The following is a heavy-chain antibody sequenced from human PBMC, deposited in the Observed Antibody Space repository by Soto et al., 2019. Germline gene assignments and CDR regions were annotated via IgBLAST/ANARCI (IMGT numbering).Heavy chain of an antibody. D-gene: IGHD3-22*01. J-gene: IGHJ4*02. CDR2: ISWNSATL. CDR3: AKDVGSYYYDTSAYLYDY. V-gene: IGHV3-9*01. CDR1: GFTFTSYA. Sequence: PGGSLRLSCAASGFTFTSYAMSWVRLTPGKGLEWVSGISWNSATLAYADSVKGRFIVSRDNAKNILYLQMNSLRAEDAALYYCAKDVGSYYYDTSAYLYDYWGQGTLVTVSS.